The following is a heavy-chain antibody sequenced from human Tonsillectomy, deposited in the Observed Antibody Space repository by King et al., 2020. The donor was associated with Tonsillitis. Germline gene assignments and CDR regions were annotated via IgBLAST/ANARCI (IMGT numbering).Heavy chain of an antibody. CDR3: ARRQYSNYWYFDL. V-gene: IGHV5-51*01. J-gene: IGHJ2*01. Sequence: VQLVESGAEVKKPGESLKISCKGSGYIFTNYWIGWVRQMPGKGLEWMGIIYPADSDTRYSPALQGQVTISADRSISTAYLQWSSLKASDTAMYYCARRQYSNYWYFDLWGRGTLVTVPS. CDR1: GYIFTNYW. CDR2: IYPADSDT. D-gene: IGHD1-26*01.